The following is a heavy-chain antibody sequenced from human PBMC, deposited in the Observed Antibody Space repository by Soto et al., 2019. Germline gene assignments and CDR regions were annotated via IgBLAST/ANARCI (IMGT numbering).Heavy chain of an antibody. CDR1: GGSFSGYY. CDR3: ARGARSSGWYELSWFDP. V-gene: IGHV4-34*01. J-gene: IGHJ5*02. CDR2: INHSGST. Sequence: SETLSLTCAVYGGSFSGYYWSWIRQPPGKGLEWIGEINHSGSTNYNPSLKSRVTISVDTSKNQFSLKLSSVTAADTAVYYCARGARSSGWYELSWFDPWGQGTLVTVSS. D-gene: IGHD6-19*01.